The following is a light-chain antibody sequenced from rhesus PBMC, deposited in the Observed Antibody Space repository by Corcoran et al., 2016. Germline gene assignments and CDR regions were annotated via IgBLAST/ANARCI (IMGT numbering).Light chain of an antibody. CDR3: PQYKSYPLT. CDR1: QGISSY. V-gene: IGKV1-28*02. Sequence: DIQMTQSPSSLSASVGDTVTITCRASQGISSYLNWFKQKQGKAPKLMIYAETPLQSGVPSRFSGRGSGTDFTLTSSSLQPEDFATYYCPQYKSYPLTFGGGTKVEIK. J-gene: IGKJ4*01. CDR2: AET.